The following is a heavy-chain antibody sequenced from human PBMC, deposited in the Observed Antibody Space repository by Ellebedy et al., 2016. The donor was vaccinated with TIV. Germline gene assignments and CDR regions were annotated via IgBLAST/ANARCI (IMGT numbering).Heavy chain of an antibody. J-gene: IGHJ4*02. CDR1: GDSVSSNSAA. Sequence: MPSETLSLTCAISGDSVSSNSAAWNWIRQSPSRGLEWLGRTYYRSRLYDDYAVSVKGRITINPDTSKSQFSLQLNSVTPEDTAVYYCARGGHGSSVFRFEYWGQGTLVTVSS. D-gene: IGHD6-13*01. CDR3: ARGGHGSSVFRFEY. CDR2: TYYRSRLYD. V-gene: IGHV6-1*01.